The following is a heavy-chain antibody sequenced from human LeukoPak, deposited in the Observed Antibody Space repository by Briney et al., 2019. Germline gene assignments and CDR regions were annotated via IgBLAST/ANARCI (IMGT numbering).Heavy chain of an antibody. D-gene: IGHD3-3*01. CDR2: ISAFNGNT. Sequence: ASVKVSCKASGYTFTSYGISWVRQAPGQGIEWKGWISAFNGNTNYAQKLQCRVTMTTDTSTSTAYMELRSLRSDDTAVYYCARVAITIFGVVIPIDYWGQGTLVTVSS. CDR1: GYTFTSYG. V-gene: IGHV1-18*01. J-gene: IGHJ4*02. CDR3: ARVAITIFGVVIPIDY.